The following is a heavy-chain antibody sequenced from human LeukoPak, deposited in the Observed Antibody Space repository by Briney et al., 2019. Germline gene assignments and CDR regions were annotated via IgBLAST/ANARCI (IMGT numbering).Heavy chain of an antibody. D-gene: IGHD6-19*01. CDR3: AESAYPGYSSGWYSGYFDY. Sequence: GGSLRLSCAASGFTFSSYAMSWVRQAPGKGLEWVSAISGSGGSTYYADSVKGRFTISRDNSKNTLYLQMNSLRAEDTAVYYCAESAYPGYSSGWYSGYFDYWGQGTLVTVSS. CDR1: GFTFSSYA. CDR2: ISGSGGST. J-gene: IGHJ4*02. V-gene: IGHV3-23*01.